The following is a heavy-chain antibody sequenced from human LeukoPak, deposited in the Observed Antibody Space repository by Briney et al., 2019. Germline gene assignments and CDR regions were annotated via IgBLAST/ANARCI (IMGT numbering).Heavy chain of an antibody. J-gene: IGHJ3*02. CDR2: INPNSGGT. D-gene: IGHD2-15*01. CDR1: GYTFTGYY. V-gene: IGHV1-2*02. CDR3: ARELEGYCSGGSCYDPDAFDI. Sequence: ASVKVSCKASGYTFTGYYMHWVRQAPGQGLEWMGWINPNSGGTNYAQKFQGRVTMTRETSISTAYMELSRLRSDDTAVYYCARELEGYCSGGSCYDPDAFDIWGQGTMVTVSS.